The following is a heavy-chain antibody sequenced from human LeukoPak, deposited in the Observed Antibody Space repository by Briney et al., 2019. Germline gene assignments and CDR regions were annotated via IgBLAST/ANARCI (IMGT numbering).Heavy chain of an antibody. J-gene: IGHJ4*02. V-gene: IGHV3-30-3*01. CDR1: GFTFSSYA. Sequence: PGRSLRLSCAASGFTFSSYAMHWVRQAPGKGLEWVAVISYDGSNKYYADSVKGRFTISRDNSKNTLYLQMNSLRAEDTAVYYCARDKRTVVVIRDYYFDYWGQGTLVTVSS. CDR3: ARDKRTVVVIRDYYFDY. CDR2: ISYDGSNK. D-gene: IGHD3-22*01.